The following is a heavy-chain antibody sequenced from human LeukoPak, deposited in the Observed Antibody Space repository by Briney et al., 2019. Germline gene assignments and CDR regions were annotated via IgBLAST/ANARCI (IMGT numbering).Heavy chain of an antibody. V-gene: IGHV1-69*04. J-gene: IGHJ4*02. CDR1: GGTFSSYA. Sequence: SVKVSCKPPGGTFSSYAISWVRQAPGQGLEWMGRIIPILGIPNYAQKFQGRVTITADKSTSTAYMELNSLRSEDTAVYYCARVPDDYGDYYFDYWGQGTLVTVSS. CDR2: IIPILGIP. D-gene: IGHD4-17*01. CDR3: ARVPDDYGDYYFDY.